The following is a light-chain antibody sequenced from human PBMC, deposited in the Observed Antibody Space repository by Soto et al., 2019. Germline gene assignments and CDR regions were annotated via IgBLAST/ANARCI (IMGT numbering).Light chain of an antibody. Sequence: EIVLTQSPDTLSLSPGAGATLSCRASQSLSSNFLAWYQQRPGQAPRLLIYAASSRATGIPDRFSGSGSGTDFTLTIRRLEPEDFAVYYCQQYGSSPRTFGGGTKVDI. CDR3: QQYGSSPRT. CDR2: AAS. CDR1: QSLSSNF. V-gene: IGKV3-20*01. J-gene: IGKJ4*01.